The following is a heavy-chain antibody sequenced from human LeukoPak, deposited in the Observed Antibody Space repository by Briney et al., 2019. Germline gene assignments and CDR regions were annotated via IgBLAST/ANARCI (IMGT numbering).Heavy chain of an antibody. Sequence: PSETLSLTXAVSGYSISSGYYWGWIRQPPGKGLEWIGSIYHSGSTYYNPSLKSRVTISVDTSKNRFSLKLSSVTAADTAVYYCARAPPVREDFWSGYSPPDGYWGQGTLVTVSS. J-gene: IGHJ4*02. D-gene: IGHD3-3*01. CDR1: GYSISSGYY. CDR2: IYHSGST. V-gene: IGHV4-38-2*01. CDR3: ARAPPVREDFWSGYSPPDGY.